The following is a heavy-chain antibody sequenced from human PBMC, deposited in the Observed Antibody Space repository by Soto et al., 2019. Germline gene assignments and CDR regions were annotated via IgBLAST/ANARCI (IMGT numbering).Heavy chain of an antibody. V-gene: IGHV4-34*01. Sequence: QVQLQQWGAGLLKPSETLSLTCAVYGGSFSVYYWSWIRQPPGKGLEWIGEINQSGSTNYNPSLKSRVQIPVDTSKRQFSLKLSSVTAADTAVYSCARDTPAAANYYYSGMDVWGRGTTVTVS. CDR1: GGSFSVYY. D-gene: IGHD2-2*01. CDR2: INQSGST. J-gene: IGHJ6*02. CDR3: ARDTPAAANYYYSGMDV.